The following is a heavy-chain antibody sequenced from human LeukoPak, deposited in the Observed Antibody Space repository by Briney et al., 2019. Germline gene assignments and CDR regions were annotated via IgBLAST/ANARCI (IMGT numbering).Heavy chain of an antibody. CDR3: ARGIREQWLVRAIYFDY. D-gene: IGHD6-19*01. Sequence: GGSLRLSCAASGFIFSSYAMHWVRQAPGKGLEWVAVISYDGSNQYYADSVTGRFTISRDNSKNTVYLQMNSLRGEDTAVYYCARGIREQWLVRAIYFDYWGQGTLVTVSS. CDR2: ISYDGSNQ. J-gene: IGHJ4*02. V-gene: IGHV3-30*04. CDR1: GFIFSSYA.